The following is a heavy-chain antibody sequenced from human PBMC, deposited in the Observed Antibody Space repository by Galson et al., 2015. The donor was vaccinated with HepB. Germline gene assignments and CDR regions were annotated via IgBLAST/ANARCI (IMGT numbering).Heavy chain of an antibody. Sequence: PALVKPTQTLTLTCTFSGFSLSTSGVGVGWIRQPPGKALEWLALIYWDDDKRYSPSLKSRLTITKDTSKNQVVLTMTNMDPVDTATYYCAHRYGLRFLEWSTGMDVWGKGTTVTVSS. CDR1: GFSLSTSGVG. J-gene: IGHJ6*04. CDR2: IYWDDDK. CDR3: AHRYGLRFLEWSTGMDV. D-gene: IGHD3-3*01. V-gene: IGHV2-5*02.